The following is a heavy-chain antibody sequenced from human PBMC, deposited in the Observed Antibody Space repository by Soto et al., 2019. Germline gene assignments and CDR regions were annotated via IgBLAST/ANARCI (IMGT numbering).Heavy chain of an antibody. CDR3: ARDVQFQSFDY. V-gene: IGHV3-74*01. CDR2: IDNDGRRT. CDR1: GFTFSSYW. Sequence: EVHLVESGGGLAQPGGSLRLSCAASGFTFSSYWMHWVRKVPGKGLVWVSRIDNDGRRTSYADSVKDRFTISRDNAKNTLYLQMDSLRAEDTAVYYCARDVQFQSFDYWGRGTLVTVSS. D-gene: IGHD4-4*01. J-gene: IGHJ4*02.